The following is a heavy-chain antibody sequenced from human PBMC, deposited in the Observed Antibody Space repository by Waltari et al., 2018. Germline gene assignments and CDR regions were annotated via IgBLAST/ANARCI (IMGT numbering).Heavy chain of an antibody. J-gene: IGHJ4*02. D-gene: IGHD6-19*01. Sequence: QVQLVQSGAEVKKPGASVKVSCKASGYTFTGYYMHWVRQAPGQGLEWMGRINPNSGGTNYAKKVKGRVTMTRDTSISTAYMELSRLRSDDTAVYYCARGSGWYWYFDYWGQGTLVTVSS. CDR3: ARGSGWYWYFDY. V-gene: IGHV1-2*06. CDR2: INPNSGGT. CDR1: GYTFTGYY.